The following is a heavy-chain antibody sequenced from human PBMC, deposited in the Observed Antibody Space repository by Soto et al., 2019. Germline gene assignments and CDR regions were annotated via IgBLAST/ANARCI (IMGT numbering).Heavy chain of an antibody. CDR3: AKDLGGSWFSTTAFDI. Sequence: GGSMRLWCAAPGCTFDDYAMHWVRQAPGKGLEWVSGINWNSGSIGYADSVKGRFTISRDNARNSLYLQMNSLTGDDTALYYCAKDLGGSWFSTTAFDIWGQGTMVTVSS. J-gene: IGHJ3*02. D-gene: IGHD6-13*01. CDR2: INWNSGSI. CDR1: GCTFDDYA. V-gene: IGHV3-9*01.